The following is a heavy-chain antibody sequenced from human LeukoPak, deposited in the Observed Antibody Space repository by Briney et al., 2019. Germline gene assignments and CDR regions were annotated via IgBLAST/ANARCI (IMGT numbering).Heavy chain of an antibody. CDR3: ATGPEDIVVVPAAMRAPYYYYYMDV. CDR2: FDPEDGET. CDR1: GYTLTELS. J-gene: IGHJ6*03. Sequence: ASVKVSCKVSGYTLTELSMHWVRQAPAKGLEWMGGFDPEDGETIYAQKFQGRVTMTEDTSTDTAYMELSSLRSEDTAVYYCATGPEDIVVVPAAMRAPYYYYYMDVWGKGTTVTVSS. V-gene: IGHV1-24*01. D-gene: IGHD2-2*01.